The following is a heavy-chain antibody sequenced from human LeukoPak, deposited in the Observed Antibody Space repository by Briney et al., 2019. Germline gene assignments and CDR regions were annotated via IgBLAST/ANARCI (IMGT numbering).Heavy chain of an antibody. CDR2: INRDGSRN. D-gene: IGHD3-16*01. Sequence: GGPLRLSCAASGVTFSNYWMTWVRQAPGRGPEGVANINRDGSRNYYADSVKGRFTISRDNAKNSLFLQMNSLRAEDTAVYYCARGGASSSYFWGDWGQGTLVAVSS. CDR1: GVTFSNYW. V-gene: IGHV3-7*01. J-gene: IGHJ4*02. CDR3: ARGGASSSYFWGD.